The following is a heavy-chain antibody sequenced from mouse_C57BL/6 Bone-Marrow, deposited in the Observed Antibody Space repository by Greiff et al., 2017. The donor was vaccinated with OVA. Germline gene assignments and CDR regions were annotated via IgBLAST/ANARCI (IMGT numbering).Heavy chain of an antibody. CDR3: ARFITTVVVPDY. CDR1: GYTFTSYW. CDR2: INPSSGYT. J-gene: IGHJ2*01. D-gene: IGHD1-1*01. Sequence: VQLQQSGAELAKPGASVKLSCKASGYTFTSYWMHWVKQRPGQGLEWIGYINPSSGYTKYNQKFKDKATLTADKSSSTAYMQLSSLTYEDAAVYDCARFITTVVVPDYWGQGTTLTVSS. V-gene: IGHV1-7*01.